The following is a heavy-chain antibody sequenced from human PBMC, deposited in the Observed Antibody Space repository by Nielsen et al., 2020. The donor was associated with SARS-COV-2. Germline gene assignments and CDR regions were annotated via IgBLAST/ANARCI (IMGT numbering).Heavy chain of an antibody. CDR2: ISWNSGSI. CDR3: AKGKSSSWYDFDY. CDR1: GFTFDDYA. Sequence: SLKISCAASGFTFDDYAMHWVRQAPGKGLEWVSGISWNSGSIGYADSVKGRFTISRDNAKNSLYLQMNSLRAEDTALYYCAKGKSSSWYDFDYWGQGTLVTVSS. V-gene: IGHV3-9*01. D-gene: IGHD6-13*01. J-gene: IGHJ4*02.